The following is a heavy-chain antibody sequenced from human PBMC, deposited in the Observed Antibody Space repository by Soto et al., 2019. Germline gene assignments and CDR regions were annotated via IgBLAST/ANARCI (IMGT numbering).Heavy chain of an antibody. CDR1: GFTFSSYS. CDR3: ATAIVGATQDY. J-gene: IGHJ4*02. CDR2: ISSSSSYI. Sequence: GGSLRLSCAASGFTFSSYSMNWVRQAPGKGLEWVSSISSSSSYIYYADSVKGRFTISRDNAKNSLYLQMNSLRAEDTAVYYCATAIVGATQDYWGQGTLVTVSS. V-gene: IGHV3-21*01. D-gene: IGHD1-26*01.